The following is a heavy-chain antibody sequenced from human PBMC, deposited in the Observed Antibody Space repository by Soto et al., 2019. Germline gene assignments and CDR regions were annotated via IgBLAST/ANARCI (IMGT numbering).Heavy chain of an antibody. CDR2: IKQDGSEK. D-gene: IGHD2-2*01. CDR3: ARDLGCSSTSCYVGWFDP. CDR1: GFTFSSYW. Sequence: EVQLVESGGGLVQPGGSLRLSCAASGFTFSSYWMSWVRQAPGKGLEWVANIKQDGSEKYYVDPVKGRFTISRDNAKNSLYLQMNSLRAEDTAVYYCARDLGCSSTSCYVGWFDPWGQGTLVTVSS. J-gene: IGHJ5*02. V-gene: IGHV3-7*05.